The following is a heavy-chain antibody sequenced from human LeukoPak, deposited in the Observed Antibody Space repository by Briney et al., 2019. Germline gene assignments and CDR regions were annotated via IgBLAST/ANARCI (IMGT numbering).Heavy chain of an antibody. J-gene: IGHJ3*02. CDR3: ARDVGAAAPDAFDI. V-gene: IGHV3-21*01. CDR2: ISTSSNYI. CDR1: GFTFSTYN. Sequence: PGGSLRLSCAASGFTFSTYNMNWVRQAPGKGPEWVSSISTSSNYIYYADSVKGRFTISRDNAKNSLYLQMNSPRVEDTDVYYCARDVGAAAPDAFDIWGQGTMVTVSS. D-gene: IGHD1-26*01.